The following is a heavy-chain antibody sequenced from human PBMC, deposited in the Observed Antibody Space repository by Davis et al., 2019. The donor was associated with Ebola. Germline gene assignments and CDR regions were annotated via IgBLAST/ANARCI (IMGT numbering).Heavy chain of an antibody. J-gene: IGHJ4*02. CDR1: GFTFSDHY. V-gene: IGHV3-72*01. D-gene: IGHD1-1*01. Sequence: GGSLRLSCAASGFTFSDHYMDWVRQAPGKGLEWVGRTRNKANSYTTEYAASVKGRFTISRDDSKNSLYLQMNSLKTEDTAVYYCARTGTGFDYWGQGTLVTVSS. CDR3: ARTGTGFDY. CDR2: TRNKANSYTT.